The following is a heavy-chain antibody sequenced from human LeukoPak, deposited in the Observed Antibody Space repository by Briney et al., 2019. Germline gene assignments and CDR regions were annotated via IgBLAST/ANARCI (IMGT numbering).Heavy chain of an antibody. Sequence: GGSLRLSCAASGFTFSSYSMNWVRQAPGKGLEWVSSISSSSSYIYYADSVKGRFTISRDNAKNSLYLQMNSLRAEDTAVYYCARGGGENYMDVWGKGTTVTVSS. D-gene: IGHD3-10*01. CDR1: GFTFSSYS. CDR2: ISSSSSYI. CDR3: ARGGGENYMDV. J-gene: IGHJ6*03. V-gene: IGHV3-21*01.